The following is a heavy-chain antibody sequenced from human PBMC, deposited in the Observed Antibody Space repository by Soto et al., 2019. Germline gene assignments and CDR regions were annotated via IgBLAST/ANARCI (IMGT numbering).Heavy chain of an antibody. J-gene: IGHJ4*02. Sequence: SVKVSCKASGLTVSSYAISWVRQAPRQGLEWIGAIIPIFGTANYAQKFQGRVTITADESTSTAYMELSSLRSEDTAVYYCATPPPTTTVKAPLDYWGQGTLVTISS. CDR3: ATPPPTTTVKAPLDY. CDR2: IIPIFGTA. CDR1: GLTVSSYA. D-gene: IGHD5-12*01. V-gene: IGHV1-69*13.